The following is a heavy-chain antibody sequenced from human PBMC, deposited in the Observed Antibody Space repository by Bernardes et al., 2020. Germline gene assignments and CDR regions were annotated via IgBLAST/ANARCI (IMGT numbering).Heavy chain of an antibody. D-gene: IGHD3-3*01. V-gene: IGHV3-30*01. CDR3: ARGRYDFWSGYYH. CDR1: GFTFSSYA. J-gene: IGHJ5*02. CDR2: ISYDGSNK. Sequence: GGSLRLSCAASGFTFSSYAMHWVRQAPGKGLEWVAVISYDGSNKYYADSVKGRFTISRDNSKNTLYLQMNSLRAEDTAVYYCARGRYDFWSGYYHWGQGTLVTVSS.